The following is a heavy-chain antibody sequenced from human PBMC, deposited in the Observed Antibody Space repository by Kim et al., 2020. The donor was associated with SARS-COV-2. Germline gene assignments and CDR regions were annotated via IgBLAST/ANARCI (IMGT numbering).Heavy chain of an antibody. D-gene: IGHD4-17*01. CDR2: ISVYNGNT. V-gene: IGHV1-18*01. CDR1: DYTFTSFG. CDR3: ARDGRDDYGGNIDY. J-gene: IGHJ4*02. Sequence: ASVKVSCKASDYTFTSFGISWVRQAPGQGLEWMGWISVYNGNTNYAQRLQGRVTMTTDTTTSTAYMELRSLRFDDTAVYYCARDGRDDYGGNIDYWGQGTLVTVSS.